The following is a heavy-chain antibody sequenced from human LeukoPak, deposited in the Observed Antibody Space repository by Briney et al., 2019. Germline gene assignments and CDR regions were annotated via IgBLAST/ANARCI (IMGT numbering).Heavy chain of an antibody. D-gene: IGHD3-16*01. Sequence: SGGSLRLSCAASGFIFNTSWMHWVRQAPGKGLVWISRIYSDGSETAYADSVEGRSTISRGNAKSTLYLQMNSLRAEDTAVYYCARVNVCPRCHFDYWGQGTLVTVSS. CDR3: ARVNVCPRCHFDY. CDR1: GFIFNTSW. CDR2: IYSDGSET. J-gene: IGHJ4*02. V-gene: IGHV3-74*01.